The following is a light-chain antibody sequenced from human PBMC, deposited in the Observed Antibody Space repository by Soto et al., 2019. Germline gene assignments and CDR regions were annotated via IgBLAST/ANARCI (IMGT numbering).Light chain of an antibody. V-gene: IGLV2-14*01. J-gene: IGLJ1*01. CDR3: SSYTSSTSLYV. Sequence: QSALTQPASVSGSPGQSITISCTGTGSDVGGYNYVSWYQHHPGKAPKLMIYEVSNRPLGVSDRFSGSKSGNTASLTISGLQAEDAADYYCSSYTSSTSLYVFGTGTKLTVL. CDR2: EVS. CDR1: GSDVGGYNY.